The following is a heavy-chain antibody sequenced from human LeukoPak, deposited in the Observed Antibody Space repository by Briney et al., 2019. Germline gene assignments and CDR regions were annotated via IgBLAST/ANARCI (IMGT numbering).Heavy chain of an antibody. Sequence: PGGSLRLSCAASGFTFSSYAMYWVRQAPGKGLEWVSGIFGSSGSTHYADSVKGRFTISRDNSKNTVYLQMNSLRAEDTAVYYCAKITTGYSSGRFPGWPVDYWGQGTLVTVSS. CDR3: AKITTGYSSGRFPGWPVDY. D-gene: IGHD6-19*01. CDR1: GFTFSSYA. J-gene: IGHJ4*02. CDR2: IFGSSGST. V-gene: IGHV3-23*01.